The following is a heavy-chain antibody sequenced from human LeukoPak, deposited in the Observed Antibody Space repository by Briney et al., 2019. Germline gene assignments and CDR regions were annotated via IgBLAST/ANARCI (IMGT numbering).Heavy chain of an antibody. D-gene: IGHD3-10*02. J-gene: IGHJ6*04. V-gene: IGHV3-20*04. CDR2: INWNGGST. Sequence: TGGSLRLSCAASGFIFDDYGMSWVRQAPGKGLEWVSGINWNGGSTGYADSVKGRFTISRDNAENSLYLQMNSLRAEDTAVYYCAELGITMIGGVWGKGTTVTISS. CDR1: GFIFDDYG. CDR3: AELGITMIGGV.